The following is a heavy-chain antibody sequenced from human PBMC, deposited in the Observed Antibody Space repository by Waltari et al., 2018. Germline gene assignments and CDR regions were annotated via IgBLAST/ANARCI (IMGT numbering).Heavy chain of an antibody. V-gene: IGHV3-53*01. Sequence: EVQLVESGGGLIQPGGSLRLSCAASGFTVSSNYMSCVRQAPGKGLEWVSVIYSGGSTYYADSVKGRFTISRDNSKNTLYLQMNSLRAEDTAVYYCARDPLSAGATSRVPNDYWGQGTLVTVSS. D-gene: IGHD6-25*01. J-gene: IGHJ4*02. CDR1: GFTVSSNY. CDR2: IYSGGST. CDR3: ARDPLSAGATSRVPNDY.